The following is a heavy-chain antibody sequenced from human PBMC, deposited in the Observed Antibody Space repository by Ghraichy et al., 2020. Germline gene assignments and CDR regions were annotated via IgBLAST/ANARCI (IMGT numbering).Heavy chain of an antibody. CDR3: ASSIAVAAPRGYYGMDV. J-gene: IGHJ6*02. D-gene: IGHD6-19*01. CDR1: GYSFTSYW. CDR2: IYPGDSDT. Sequence: GESLNISCKGSGYSFTSYWIGWVRQMPGKGLEWMGIIYPGDSDTRYSPSFQGQVTISADKSISTAYLQWSSLKASDTAMYYCASSIAVAAPRGYYGMDVWGQGTTVTVSS. V-gene: IGHV5-51*01.